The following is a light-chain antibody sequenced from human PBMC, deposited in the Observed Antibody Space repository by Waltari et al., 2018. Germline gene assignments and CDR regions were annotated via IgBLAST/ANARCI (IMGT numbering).Light chain of an antibody. Sequence: IQMTQSPSSLSASVGPRVTVTCRASQGISNYLAWYQQKPGKVPKLLIYAASTLQSGVPSRFSGSGSGTDFTLTISSLQPEDVATYYCQKYNSASMYTFGQGTKLEIK. V-gene: IGKV1-27*01. J-gene: IGKJ2*01. CDR2: AAS. CDR3: QKYNSASMYT. CDR1: QGISNY.